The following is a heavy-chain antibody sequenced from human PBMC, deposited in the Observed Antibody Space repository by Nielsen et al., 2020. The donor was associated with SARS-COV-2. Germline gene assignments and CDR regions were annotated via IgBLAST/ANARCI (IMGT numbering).Heavy chain of an antibody. CDR3: ARDNGDSGGWFDP. CDR2: IKRDGSEK. J-gene: IGHJ5*02. V-gene: IGHV3-7*01. D-gene: IGHD4-23*01. Sequence: GGSLRLSCAVSGFTVNNLYMSWVRQAPGKGLEWVANIKRDGSEKYYVDSVKGRFTISRDNARNSLYLQMNSLRVEDTALYYCARDNGDSGGWFDPWGQGTQVTVSS. CDR1: GFTVNNLY.